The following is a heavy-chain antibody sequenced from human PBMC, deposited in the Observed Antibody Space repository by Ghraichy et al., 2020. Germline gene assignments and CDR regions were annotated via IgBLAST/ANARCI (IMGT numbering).Heavy chain of an antibody. CDR1: GFTFSSYS. CDR3: ARDQLGKYYYGMDV. J-gene: IGHJ6*02. CDR2: ISSSSSNI. V-gene: IGHV3-48*02. Sequence: GGSLRLSCAASGFTFSSYSMNWVRQAPGKGLEWVSYISSSSSNIYYADSVKGRFTISRDNAKNSLYLQMNSLRDEDTAVYYWARDQLGKYYYGMDVWGQGTTVTVSS. D-gene: IGHD7-27*01.